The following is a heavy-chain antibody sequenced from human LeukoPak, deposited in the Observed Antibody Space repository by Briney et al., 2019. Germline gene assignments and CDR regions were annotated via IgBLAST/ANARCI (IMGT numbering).Heavy chain of an antibody. CDR2: ISCDGSYK. V-gene: IGHV3-30*04. CDR1: GFTFSSYA. Sequence: GGSLRLSCAASGFTFSSYAMHWVRQAPGKGLEWVALISCDGSYKCYADSVKGRFTVSRDNSKNTLYPQMNSLRAEDTAVYYCARDGAGYCSRTSCYGSWFDPWGQGTLVTVSS. J-gene: IGHJ5*02. D-gene: IGHD2-2*01. CDR3: ARDGAGYCSRTSCYGSWFDP.